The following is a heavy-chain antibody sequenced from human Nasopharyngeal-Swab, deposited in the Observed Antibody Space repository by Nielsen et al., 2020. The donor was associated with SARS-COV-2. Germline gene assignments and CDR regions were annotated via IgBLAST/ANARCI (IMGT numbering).Heavy chain of an antibody. D-gene: IGHD2-8*01. CDR3: ARGVGFCTNGVCYNKDYYYYYYMDV. V-gene: IGHV4-61*02. CDR1: GGSISSGSYY. CDR2: IYTSGST. Sequence: LRLSCTVSGGSISSGSYYWSWIRQPAGKGLEWIRRIYTSGSTNYNPSLKSRVTISVDTSKNQFSLKLSSVTAADTAVYYCARGVGFCTNGVCYNKDYYYYYYMDVWGKGTTVTVSS. J-gene: IGHJ6*03.